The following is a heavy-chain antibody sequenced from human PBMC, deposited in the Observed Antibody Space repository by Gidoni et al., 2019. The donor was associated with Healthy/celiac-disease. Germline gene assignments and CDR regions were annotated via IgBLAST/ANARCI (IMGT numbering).Heavy chain of an antibody. CDR1: GFTFMHAW. J-gene: IGHJ4*02. D-gene: IGHD2-2*01. Sequence: EVQLVASGGGLVTPGGSLRLSCSASGFTFMHAWMSWVRQAPGKGLEWVGCMKSKTDGGTTDYAAPLKGRFTISRDESKNTLYLQMNSLKTEDTAVYYCTTLYCSSTSCYYFDYWGQGTLVTVSS. V-gene: IGHV3-15*01. CDR2: MKSKTDGGTT. CDR3: TTLYCSSTSCYYFDY.